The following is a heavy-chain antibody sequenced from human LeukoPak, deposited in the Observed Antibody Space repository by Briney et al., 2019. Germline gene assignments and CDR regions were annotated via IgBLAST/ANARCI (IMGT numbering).Heavy chain of an antibody. CDR3: VRQDVVVITAATYYYGMDV. Sequence: SETLSLTCTVSGGSISSYYWNWIRQPPGKGLEWLGYIYYTGSTNYRPSLKSRVTISVDTSRNQFSLKLSSVTAADTAVYYCVRQDVVVITAATYYYGMDVWGQGTTVTVSS. V-gene: IGHV4-59*08. J-gene: IGHJ6*02. D-gene: IGHD2-2*01. CDR1: GGSISSYY. CDR2: IYYTGST.